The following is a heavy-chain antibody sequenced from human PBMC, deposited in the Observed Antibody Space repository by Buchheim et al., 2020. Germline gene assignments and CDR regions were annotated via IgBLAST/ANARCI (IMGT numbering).Heavy chain of an antibody. J-gene: IGHJ6*02. V-gene: IGHV3-30*18. CDR1: GFTFSSYG. Sequence: QVQLVESGGGVVQPGRSLRLSCAASGFTFSSYGMHWVRQAPGKGLEWVAVISYDGSNKYYADSVKGRFTISRDNSKNTLYLQMNGLRAEGTAVYYCAKGGGYSSSWYPKGVYYYYGMDVWGQGTT. CDR3: AKGGGYSSSWYPKGVYYYYGMDV. CDR2: ISYDGSNK. D-gene: IGHD6-13*01.